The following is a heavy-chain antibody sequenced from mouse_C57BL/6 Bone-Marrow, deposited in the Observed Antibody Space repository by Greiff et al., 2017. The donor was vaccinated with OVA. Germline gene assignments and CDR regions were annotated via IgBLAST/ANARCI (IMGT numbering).Heavy chain of an antibody. CDR3: ARGKDLRYYDLDY. Sequence: EVKVEESGPGLVKPSQSLSLTCSVTGYSITSGYYWNWIRQFPGNKLEWMGYISYDGSNNYNPSLKNRISITRDTSKNQFFLKLNSVTTEDTATYYCARGKDLRYYDLDYWGQGTTLTVSS. CDR1: GYSITSGYY. V-gene: IGHV3-6*01. J-gene: IGHJ2*01. D-gene: IGHD1-1*01. CDR2: ISYDGSN.